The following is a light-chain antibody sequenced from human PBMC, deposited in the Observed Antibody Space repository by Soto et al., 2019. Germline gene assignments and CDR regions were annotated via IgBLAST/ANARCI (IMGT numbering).Light chain of an antibody. J-gene: IGKJ1*01. CDR3: QQYNNWWT. Sequence: EIVITQSPATLSVSPGERATLSCRSSHSVSSNLAWYQQKPGQAPRLLIYGASTRATGIPARFSGSGSGTEFTLTISSLQSEDFAVYYCQQYNNWWTFGQGTKVDIK. CDR1: HSVSSN. V-gene: IGKV3-15*01. CDR2: GAS.